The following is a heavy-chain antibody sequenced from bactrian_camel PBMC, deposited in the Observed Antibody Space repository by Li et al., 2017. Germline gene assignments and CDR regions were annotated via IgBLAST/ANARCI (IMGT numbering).Heavy chain of an antibody. D-gene: IGHD5*01. CDR2: IDDTSTRT. V-gene: IGHV3S40*01. J-gene: IGHJ4*01. CDR3: AAAPSWRGWTLDEDKYTI. CDR1: GFVFRHYA. Sequence: VQLVESGGGLVQPGGSLKLSCVASGFVFRHYAMYWVRQAPGKEVEWVSSIDDTSTRTYYADSVKGRFIISRDNAKNTVYLQMNFLKPEDTATYYCAAAPSWRGWTLDEDKYTIWGRGTQVTVS.